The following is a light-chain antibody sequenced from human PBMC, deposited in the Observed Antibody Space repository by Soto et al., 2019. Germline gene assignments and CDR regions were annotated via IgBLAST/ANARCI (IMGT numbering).Light chain of an antibody. Sequence: QSVLIQPPSVSGAPGQRVTIPCSGSTSNIGSHGVNWYKQLPGTAPKVVMLSNNERPSGVPDRISGYKSGASASLAISGLQVEDEADYYCSAWDDSLNGHLVFGGGTKLTVL. CDR3: SAWDDSLNGHLV. CDR2: SNN. CDR1: TSNIGSHG. V-gene: IGLV1-44*01. J-gene: IGLJ2*01.